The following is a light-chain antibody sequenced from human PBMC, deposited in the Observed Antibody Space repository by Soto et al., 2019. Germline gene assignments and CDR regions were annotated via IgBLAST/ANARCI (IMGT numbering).Light chain of an antibody. CDR3: QQYNNWPLT. CDR1: PTVSSN. J-gene: IGKJ4*01. CDR2: GAS. Sequence: EVVMTQSPATLSMSPGERATLSCRASPTVSSNLAWYQQKPGQTPRLLIYGASTRAPGIPARFSGSGSGTDFTLTISSLQSEDFAVYYCQQYNNWPLTFGGGTMVEIK. V-gene: IGKV3-15*01.